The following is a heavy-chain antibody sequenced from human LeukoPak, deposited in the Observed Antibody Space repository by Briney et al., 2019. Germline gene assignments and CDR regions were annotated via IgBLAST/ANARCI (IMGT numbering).Heavy chain of an antibody. J-gene: IGHJ4*02. CDR3: ARGPLYDITGSYGL. V-gene: IGHV3-48*01. CDR1: GFTFSAHT. Sequence: PGGSLRLSCAASGFTFSAHTMTWVRLAPGRGLEWVSYIGSTGITIYYAQSVEGRFTISRDNGKNSLYLQMTSLRVEDTAVYYCARGPLYDITGSYGLWGQGTLVTVSS. CDR2: IGSTGITI. D-gene: IGHD3-22*01.